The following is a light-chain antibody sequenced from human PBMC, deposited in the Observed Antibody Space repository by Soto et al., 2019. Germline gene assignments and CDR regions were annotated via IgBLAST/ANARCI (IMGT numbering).Light chain of an antibody. CDR2: DVS. CDR3: SSYTSSPSYA. J-gene: IGLJ1*01. Sequence: QPASVSGSPGQSITISCTGTSSDIGGYNYVSWYQQHPGKAPKLMVYDVSYRPSGISDRFSGSKSGNTASLTISGLQAEDEADYYCSSYTSSPSYAFGSGTKLTVL. CDR1: SSDIGGYNY. V-gene: IGLV2-14*03.